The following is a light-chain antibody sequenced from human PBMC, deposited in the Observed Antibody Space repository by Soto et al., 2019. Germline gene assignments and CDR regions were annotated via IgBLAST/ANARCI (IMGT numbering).Light chain of an antibody. CDR3: MQALQASFT. J-gene: IGKJ3*01. CDR2: LAS. Sequence: DIVMTQSPLSLSVTPGEAASISCRCSQSLLHRNGNSYLDWYLQRPGQSPQLVISLASNRASGVPDRFGGSGSGTDFTLHISRVEAEDVGVYYCMQALQASFTFGPGTKVDL. V-gene: IGKV2-28*01. CDR1: QSLLHRNGNSY.